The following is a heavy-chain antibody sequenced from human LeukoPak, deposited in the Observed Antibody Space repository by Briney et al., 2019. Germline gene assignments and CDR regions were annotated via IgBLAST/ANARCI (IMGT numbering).Heavy chain of an antibody. CDR3: ARRVQLWFIDY. V-gene: IGHV4-39*01. J-gene: IGHJ4*02. Sequence: SETLSLTCAVSGGSISSSNYYWGWIRQPPGKGLEWIGSIYYSGSTYYNPSLKSLVTISVDTSKNQFSLELTSVTAADTAVYYCARRVQLWFIDYWGQGTPVTVSS. CDR2: IYYSGST. CDR1: GGSISSSNYY. D-gene: IGHD5-18*01.